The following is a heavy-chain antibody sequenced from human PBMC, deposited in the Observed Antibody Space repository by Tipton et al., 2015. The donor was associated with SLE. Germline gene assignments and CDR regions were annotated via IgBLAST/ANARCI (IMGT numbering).Heavy chain of an antibody. V-gene: IGHV3-21*01. CDR1: GFTFSSYS. CDR2: ISSSSSYI. CDR3: AKDRMYYYDSSAVCDY. J-gene: IGHJ4*02. Sequence: QLVQSGGGLVKPGGSLRLSCAASGFTFSSYSMNWVRQAPGKGLEWVSSISSSSSYIYYADSVKGRFTISRDNSKNTLYLQMNSLRAEDTAVYYCAKDRMYYYDSSAVCDYWGQGTLVTVSS. D-gene: IGHD3-22*01.